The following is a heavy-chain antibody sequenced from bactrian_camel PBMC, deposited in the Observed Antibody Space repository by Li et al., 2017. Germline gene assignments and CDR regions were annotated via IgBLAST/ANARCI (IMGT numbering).Heavy chain of an antibody. V-gene: IGHV3S1*01. CDR3: TLTYATRADFGY. CDR1: GFTFSSYW. D-gene: IGHD1*01. CDR2: ISASGGTT. Sequence: ESGGGLVQPGGSLTLSCAASGFTFSSYWMYWVRQAPGKGLEWVSAISASGGTTIYADSVKGRFTISRDNSKNMLYLQMNSLKSEDTALYYCTLTYATRADFGYWGQGTQVTVS. J-gene: IGHJ6*01.